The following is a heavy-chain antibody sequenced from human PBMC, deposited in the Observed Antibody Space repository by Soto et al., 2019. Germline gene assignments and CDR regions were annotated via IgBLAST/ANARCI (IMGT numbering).Heavy chain of an antibody. CDR1: GFSLSSGGYY. J-gene: IGHJ6*02. D-gene: IGHD4-17*01. CDR3: ARSLNGAYYYYGMDV. V-gene: IGHV4-31*03. CDR2: IYYSGST. Sequence: ESGPVLVKPTETLTLTCTVSGFSLSSGGYYWSWIRQHPGKGLEWIGYIYYSGSTYYNPSLKSRVTISVDTSKNQFSLKLSSVTAADTAVYYCARSLNGAYYYYGMDVWGQGTTVTVSS.